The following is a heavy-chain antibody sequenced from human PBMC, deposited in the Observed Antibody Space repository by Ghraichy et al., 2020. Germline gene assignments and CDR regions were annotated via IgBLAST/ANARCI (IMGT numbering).Heavy chain of an antibody. J-gene: IGHJ6*02. Sequence: LTCAASGFTFSSYWMSWVRQAPGKGLEWVANIKQDGSEKYYVDSVKGRFTISRDNAKNSLYLQMNSLRAEDTAVYYCARGPDTAMAYYYYGMDVWGQGTTVTVSS. CDR3: ARGPDTAMAYYYYGMDV. CDR2: IKQDGSEK. CDR1: GFTFSSYW. V-gene: IGHV3-7*01. D-gene: IGHD5-18*01.